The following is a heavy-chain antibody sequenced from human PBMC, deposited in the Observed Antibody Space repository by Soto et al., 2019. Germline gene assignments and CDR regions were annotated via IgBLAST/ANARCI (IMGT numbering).Heavy chain of an antibody. CDR3: ATNRYYVWGSYRYGLHGAFDI. D-gene: IGHD3-16*02. J-gene: IGHJ3*02. V-gene: IGHV4-34*01. CDR1: RGSVSGYY. Sequence: SETLDISSTVYRGSVSGYYLARIRQPPGKGLVWIGEINHSGSTNYNPSLKSRVTISVDTSKNQFSLKLSSVTAADTAVYYCATNRYYVWGSYRYGLHGAFDIWGQGTMGT. CDR2: INHSGST.